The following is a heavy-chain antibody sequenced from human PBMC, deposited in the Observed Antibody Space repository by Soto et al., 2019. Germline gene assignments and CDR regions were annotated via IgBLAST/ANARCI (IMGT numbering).Heavy chain of an antibody. J-gene: IGHJ4*02. CDR2: ISAYNGNT. V-gene: IGHV1-18*01. CDR3: ARGVGASYYFDS. CDR1: GYTFTSYG. D-gene: IGHD1-26*01. Sequence: QVQLVQSVAEVKNPGASVKVSCKASGYTFTSYGISWVRQAPGQGLEWMGWISAYNGNTNYAQMPQGRVTMTTEPSTSTAYIELRSLRSDDTAVYYCARGVGASYYFDSWGQGTLVTVSS.